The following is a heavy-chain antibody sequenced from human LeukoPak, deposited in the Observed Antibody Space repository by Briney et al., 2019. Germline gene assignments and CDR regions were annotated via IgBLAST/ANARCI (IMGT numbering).Heavy chain of an antibody. CDR2: IYYSGST. D-gene: IGHD5-18*01. Sequence: PSETLSLTCTVSGGSISSSSYYWGWIRQPPGKGLEWIGSIYYSGSTYYNPSLNSRVTISVDTSKNQFCLKLSSVTDADTAVYYCARVGTAMVTFSAFDIWGQGTMVTVSS. CDR3: ARVGTAMVTFSAFDI. CDR1: GGSISSSSYY. V-gene: IGHV4-39*07. J-gene: IGHJ3*02.